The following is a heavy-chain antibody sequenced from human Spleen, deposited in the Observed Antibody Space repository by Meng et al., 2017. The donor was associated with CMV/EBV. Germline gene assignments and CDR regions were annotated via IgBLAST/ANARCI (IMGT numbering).Heavy chain of an antibody. CDR1: GGSISSGGYY. D-gene: IGHD4/OR15-4a*01. CDR3: ARLRGTMAVPPAIDY. J-gene: IGHJ4*02. V-gene: IGHV4-31*03. Sequence: SETLSLTCTVSGGSISSGGYYWSWIRQHPGKGLEWIGYIYYSGSTYYNPSLKSRVTISVDTSKNQFSLKVTSVTAADTAVYYCARLRGTMAVPPAIDYWGQGTLVTVSS. CDR2: IYYSGST.